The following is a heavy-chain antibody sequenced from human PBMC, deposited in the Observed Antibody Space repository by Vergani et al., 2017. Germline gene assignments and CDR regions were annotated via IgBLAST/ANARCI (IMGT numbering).Heavy chain of an antibody. Sequence: QVQLQESGPGLVRPSETLSLPCTVSGGSLSGYYWNWIRQTPWEGLEWIGYVEDSGYFNYNPSLKTRVSMSSDTSNNQFSLMLSSVTVSDTAVYYWARSIVSRNPPDYFDNWGKGTLVTVSS. J-gene: IGHJ4*02. CDR3: ARSIVSRNPPDYFDN. V-gene: IGHV4-59*01. CDR2: VEDSGYF. D-gene: IGHD1-14*01. CDR1: GGSLSGYY.